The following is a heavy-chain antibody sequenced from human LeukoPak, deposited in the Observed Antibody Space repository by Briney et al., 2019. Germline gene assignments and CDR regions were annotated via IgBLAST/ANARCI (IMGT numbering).Heavy chain of an antibody. CDR3: ASYLSSTSCYTYYYGMDV. J-gene: IGHJ6*04. CDR1: GFTFSSYS. Sequence: GGSLRLSCAASGFTFSSYSMNWVRQAPGKGLEWVSSISSSSSYIYYADSVKGRFTISRDNAKNSLYLQMNSLRAEGTAVYYCASYLSSTSCYTYYYGMDVWGKGTTVTVSA. V-gene: IGHV3-21*01. CDR2: ISSSSSYI. D-gene: IGHD2-2*01.